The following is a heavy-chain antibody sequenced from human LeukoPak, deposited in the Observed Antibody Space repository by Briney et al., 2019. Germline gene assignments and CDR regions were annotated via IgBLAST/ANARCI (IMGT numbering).Heavy chain of an antibody. CDR2: IKQDGSEK. J-gene: IGHJ3*02. Sequence: GGSLXLSCAASGFTLSKHWMTWVRQAPGKGLECVAIIKQDGSEKYYVNSVKGRFTISRDNARNSLYLQMNSLRAEDTAVYYCARDRNYGSSEIYYDAFDIWGQGTMVTVSS. V-gene: IGHV3-7*01. CDR3: ARDRNYGSSEIYYDAFDI. D-gene: IGHD3-16*01. CDR1: GFTLSKHW.